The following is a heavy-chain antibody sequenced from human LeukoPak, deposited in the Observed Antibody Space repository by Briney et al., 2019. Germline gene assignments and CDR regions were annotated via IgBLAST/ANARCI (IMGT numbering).Heavy chain of an antibody. Sequence: RPSETLSLTCTVSGGSISSSSYYWGWIRQPPGKGLEWIGSIYYSGSTYYNPSLKSRVTISVDTSKNQFSLKLSSVTAADTAVYYCARETDIVVVPAARGGFDYWGQGTLVTVSS. D-gene: IGHD2-2*01. CDR1: GGSISSSSYY. V-gene: IGHV4-39*07. CDR2: IYYSGST. J-gene: IGHJ4*02. CDR3: ARETDIVVVPAARGGFDY.